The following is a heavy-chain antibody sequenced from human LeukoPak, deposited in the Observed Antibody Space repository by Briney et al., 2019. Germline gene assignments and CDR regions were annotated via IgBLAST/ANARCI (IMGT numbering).Heavy chain of an antibody. D-gene: IGHD3-10*01. CDR1: GYTFTKYD. CDR2: ISGYNGNT. CDR3: ARDYASGSWYSDS. Sequence: ASVKVSCKASGYTFTKYDFSWVRQAPGQGLEWMGWISGYNGNTNYAQKLQGRVTMTMDTSTSTAYMELRSLRSDDTAVYYCARDYASGSWYSDSWGQGTLVTVSS. V-gene: IGHV1-18*01. J-gene: IGHJ4*02.